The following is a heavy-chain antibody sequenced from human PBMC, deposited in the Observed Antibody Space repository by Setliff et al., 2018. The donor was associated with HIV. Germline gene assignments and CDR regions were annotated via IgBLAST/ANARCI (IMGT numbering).Heavy chain of an antibody. CDR3: AREGNYESRLDY. D-gene: IGHD3-22*01. Sequence: HPGGSLRLSCSTSGFTFSNYAMHWVRQAPGKGLEYVSSISTNGDSTSYADSVKGRFTISRDNAKNILYLQMNSLTAEDTAVYYCAREGNYESRLDYWGQGTQVTVSS. CDR2: ISTNGDST. CDR1: GFTFSNYA. V-gene: IGHV3-64*04. J-gene: IGHJ4*02.